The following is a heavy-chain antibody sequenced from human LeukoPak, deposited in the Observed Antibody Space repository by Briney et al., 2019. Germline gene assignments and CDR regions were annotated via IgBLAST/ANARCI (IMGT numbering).Heavy chain of an antibody. Sequence: PSETLSLTCTVSGGSISSGSYYWSWIRQPAGKGLEWIGRIYTSGSTNYNPSLKSRVTISVDTSKNQFSLKLSSVTAADTAVYYCARAGGPHSFDYWGQGTLVTVSS. J-gene: IGHJ4*02. CDR1: GGSISSGSYY. V-gene: IGHV4-61*02. CDR3: ARAGGPHSFDY. D-gene: IGHD3-10*01. CDR2: IYTSGST.